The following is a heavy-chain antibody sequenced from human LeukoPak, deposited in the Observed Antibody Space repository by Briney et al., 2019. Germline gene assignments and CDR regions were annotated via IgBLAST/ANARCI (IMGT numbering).Heavy chain of an antibody. CDR3: ARTIVGATTAGDFDY. J-gene: IGHJ4*02. Sequence: SGTLSLTCSVSGGSITTSSYYWGWIRQPPGKGLEWIGSVYYSGTTYLNPSLRSRVTISVDTSKNQFSLKLSSVTAADTAVYYCARTIVGATTAGDFDYWGQGTLVTVSS. CDR1: GGSITTSSYY. D-gene: IGHD1-26*01. CDR2: VYYSGTT. V-gene: IGHV4-39*01.